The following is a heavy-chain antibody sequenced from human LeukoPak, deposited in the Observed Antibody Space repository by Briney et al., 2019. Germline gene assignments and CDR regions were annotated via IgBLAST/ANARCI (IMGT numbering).Heavy chain of an antibody. D-gene: IGHD3-10*01. CDR2: IWYDGSNK. Sequence: PGGSLRLSCAASGFTLRSYGMHWVRQAPGKGLEWVAVIWYDGSNKYYADSVKGRFIISRDNSKNTLYLQVNSLRAEDTAVYYCARDPYGSGSTSFDIWGQGTMVTVSS. CDR1: GFTLRSYG. CDR3: ARDPYGSGSTSFDI. V-gene: IGHV3-33*01. J-gene: IGHJ3*02.